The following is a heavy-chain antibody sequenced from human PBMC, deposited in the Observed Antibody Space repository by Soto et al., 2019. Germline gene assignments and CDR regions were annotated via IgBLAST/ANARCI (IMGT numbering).Heavy chain of an antibody. Sequence: QVQLVQSGAEVKKPGASVKVSCKASGYTFTGYYMHWVRQAPGQGLEWMGWINPNSGGTNYAQKFQGWVTMTRDTSISTADTELSRLRSDDTAVYYCARVSSSGYYDFDYWGQGTLVTVSS. CDR2: INPNSGGT. CDR3: ARVSSSGYYDFDY. V-gene: IGHV1-2*04. J-gene: IGHJ4*02. D-gene: IGHD3-22*01. CDR1: GYTFTGYY.